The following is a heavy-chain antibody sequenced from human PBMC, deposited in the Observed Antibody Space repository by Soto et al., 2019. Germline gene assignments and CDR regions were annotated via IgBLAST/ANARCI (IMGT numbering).Heavy chain of an antibody. CDR3: AKGNSMEAAADYYYYYYGMDV. CDR1: GFTFDDYA. Sequence: GGSLRLSCAASGFTFDDYAMHWVRQAPGKGLEWVSGISWNSGSIGYADSVKGRFTISRDNAKNSLYLQMNSLRAEDTALYYCAKGNSMEAAADYYYYYYGMDVWGQGTTVTVSS. V-gene: IGHV3-9*01. CDR2: ISWNSGSI. J-gene: IGHJ6*02. D-gene: IGHD6-13*01.